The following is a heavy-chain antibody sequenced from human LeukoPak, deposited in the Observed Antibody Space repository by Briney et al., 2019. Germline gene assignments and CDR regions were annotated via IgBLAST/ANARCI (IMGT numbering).Heavy chain of an antibody. CDR1: GFTFSSSW. J-gene: IGHJ6*02. V-gene: IGHV3-7*01. CDR2: INQDGSEK. CDR3: TGHYGMNV. Sequence: PGGSLRLSCAASGFTFSSSWMTWVRQAPGKVLEWVANINQDGSEKYYVDSVRGRFTISRDNARNSLYLQMHSLRAEDTAVFYCTGHYGMNVWGQGTTVTVSS.